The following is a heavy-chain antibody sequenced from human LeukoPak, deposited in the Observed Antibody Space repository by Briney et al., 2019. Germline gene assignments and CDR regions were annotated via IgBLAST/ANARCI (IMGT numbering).Heavy chain of an antibody. Sequence: GASAKVSCKASGYTFTGYYMHWVRQAPGQGLEWMGWINPNSGGTNYAQKFQGRVTMTRDTSISTAYMELTRLRSDDTAVYYCARDFLHVYYYDSSGYVRGAFDIWGQGTMVTVSS. J-gene: IGHJ3*02. CDR2: INPNSGGT. CDR3: ARDFLHVYYYDSSGYVRGAFDI. CDR1: GYTFTGYY. D-gene: IGHD3-22*01. V-gene: IGHV1-2*02.